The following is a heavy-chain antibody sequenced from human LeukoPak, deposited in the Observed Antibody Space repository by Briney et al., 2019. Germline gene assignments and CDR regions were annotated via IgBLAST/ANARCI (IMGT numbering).Heavy chain of an antibody. Sequence: ASVKVSCKASGYTFTGYYMHWVRQAPGQGLEWMGWINPNSGGTNYAQKFQGRVTMTRDTSISTAYMELSRLRSDDTAVYYCAREIPTMVRGGIIRVFDYWGQGTLVTVSS. CDR2: INPNSGGT. D-gene: IGHD3-10*01. CDR1: GYTFTGYY. V-gene: IGHV1-2*02. CDR3: AREIPTMVRGGIIRVFDY. J-gene: IGHJ4*02.